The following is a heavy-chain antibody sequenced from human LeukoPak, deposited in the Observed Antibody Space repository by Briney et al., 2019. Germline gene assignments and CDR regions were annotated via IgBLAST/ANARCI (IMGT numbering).Heavy chain of an antibody. Sequence: GGSLRLSCAASGFTFSNYNMNWVRRAPGKGLEWGSSISSSSSYIYYADSVKGRFTISRDNAKNSLYLQMNSLRAEDTTVYYCARVWFGELLFVDYWGQGTLVTVSS. CDR3: ARVWFGELLFVDY. CDR2: ISSSSSYI. V-gene: IGHV3-21*01. J-gene: IGHJ4*02. D-gene: IGHD3-10*01. CDR1: GFTFSNYN.